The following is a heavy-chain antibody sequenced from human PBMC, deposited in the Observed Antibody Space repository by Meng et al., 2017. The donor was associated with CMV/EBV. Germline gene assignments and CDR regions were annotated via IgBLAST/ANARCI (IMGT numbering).Heavy chain of an antibody. V-gene: IGHV3-48*03. CDR1: GFTFSSYE. CDR3: ARDGPVLRFLEWLSPFDY. D-gene: IGHD3-3*01. Sequence: GESLKISCAASGFTFSSYEMNWVRQAPGKGLEWVSYISSSGSTIYYADSVKGRFTISRDNAKNSLYLQMNSLRAEDTAVYYCARDGPVLRFLEWLSPFDYWGQGTLVTVSS. CDR2: ISSSGSTI. J-gene: IGHJ4*02.